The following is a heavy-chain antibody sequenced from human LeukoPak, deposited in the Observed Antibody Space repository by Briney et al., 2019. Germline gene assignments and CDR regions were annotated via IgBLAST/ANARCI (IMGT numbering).Heavy chain of an antibody. CDR1: GFTFSNYW. D-gene: IGHD3-22*01. CDR2: INWNGGST. CDR3: ASDSRYDSSGYAFNI. Sequence: GGSLRLSCAASGFTFSNYWMSWVRQAPGKGLEWVSGINWNGGSTDYADSVKGRFTISRDNAKNSLYLQMNSLRAEDTALYYCASDSRYDSSGYAFNIWGQGTMVTVSS. V-gene: IGHV3-20*04. J-gene: IGHJ3*02.